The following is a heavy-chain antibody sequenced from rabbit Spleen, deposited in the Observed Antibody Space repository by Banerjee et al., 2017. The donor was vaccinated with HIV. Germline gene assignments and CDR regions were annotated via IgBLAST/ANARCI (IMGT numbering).Heavy chain of an antibody. D-gene: IGHD3-1*01. CDR2: IYSSNTIT. V-gene: IGHV1S45*01. Sequence: QEQLEESGGDLVKPEGSLTLTCTASGFSFSSSYYMYWVRQAPGKGLEWIGCIYSSNTITWYASWAKGRFTISKTSSTTVTLQMTSLTDADTATYFCARGGYGGHIWAMGLWGQGTLVTVS. CDR1: GFSFSSSYY. CDR3: ARGGYGGHIWAMGL. J-gene: IGHJ4*01.